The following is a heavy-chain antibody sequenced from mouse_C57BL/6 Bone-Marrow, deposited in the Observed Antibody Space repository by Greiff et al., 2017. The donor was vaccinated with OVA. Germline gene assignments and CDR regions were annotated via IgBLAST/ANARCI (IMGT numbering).Heavy chain of an antibody. J-gene: IGHJ2*01. CDR1: GYTFTDYE. CDR3: AVRHPVVDGEDFDY. CDR2: IYPETGGT. D-gene: IGHD1-1*01. Sequence: QVQLQQSGAELVRPGASVTLSCKASGYTFTDYEMHWVKQTPVHGLEWIGAIYPETGGTAYNQKFKGKAILTADKSSSTAYMELRSLTSEDSAVYSSAVRHPVVDGEDFDYWGQGTTLTVSS. V-gene: IGHV1-15*01.